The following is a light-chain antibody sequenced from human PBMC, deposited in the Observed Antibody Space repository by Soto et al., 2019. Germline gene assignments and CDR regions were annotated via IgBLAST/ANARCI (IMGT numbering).Light chain of an antibody. CDR2: DAS. J-gene: IGKJ5*01. Sequence: EIVLTQSPATLSLSPGESATLFCRASQSVSTYLAWYQQKPGQAPRLLIYDASNRATGIPARFSGSGSGTDFSLTISGLEPEDFADYYCQQSSNWITFGQGTRLEIK. CDR3: QQSSNWIT. CDR1: QSVSTY. V-gene: IGKV3-11*01.